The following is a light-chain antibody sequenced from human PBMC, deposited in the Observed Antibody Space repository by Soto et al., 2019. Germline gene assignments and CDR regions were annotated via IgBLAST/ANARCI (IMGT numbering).Light chain of an antibody. Sequence: NFMLTQPHSVSESPGKTVTISCTRSSGNIVNNYVQWYQQRPGSSPSTVIYEDNERPSGVPDRFSGSVDSSSSSASLTISGLKTEDEADYYCQSSDSSSVVFGGGTKVTVL. CDR2: EDN. CDR1: SGNIVNNY. V-gene: IGLV6-57*01. CDR3: QSSDSSSVV. J-gene: IGLJ2*01.